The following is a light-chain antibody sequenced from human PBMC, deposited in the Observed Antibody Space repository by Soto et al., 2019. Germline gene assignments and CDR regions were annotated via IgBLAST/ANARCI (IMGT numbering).Light chain of an antibody. J-gene: IGLJ7*01. V-gene: IGLV7-46*01. CDR3: MLSYSGPSI. CDR1: TGTVTSGHY. CDR2: DIN. Sequence: QAVVTQEPSLTVSPGGTVTLTCGSSTGTVTSGHYPYWFQVKPGQAPRTLLSDINNKHSWTPARFSGSLLGGKAALTLSGAQPEYEADYYCMLSYSGPSIFGGGTQLTVL.